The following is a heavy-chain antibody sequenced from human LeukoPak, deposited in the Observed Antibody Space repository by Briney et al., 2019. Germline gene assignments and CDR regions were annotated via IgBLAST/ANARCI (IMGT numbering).Heavy chain of an antibody. V-gene: IGHV3-53*01. CDR3: ASNVGAELRYFDWLFDY. D-gene: IGHD3-9*01. J-gene: IGHJ4*02. CDR1: EFIVSINY. CDR2: IYSGGST. Sequence: AGGSLRLSCAVSEFIVSINYMSWVRQAPGKGLEWVSVIYSGGSTYYADSVKGRFTISRDNSKNTLYLQMNSLRAEDTAVYYCASNVGAELRYFDWLFDYWGQGTLVTVSS.